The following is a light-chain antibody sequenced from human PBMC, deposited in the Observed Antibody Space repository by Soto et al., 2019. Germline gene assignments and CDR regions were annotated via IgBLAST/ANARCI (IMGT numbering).Light chain of an antibody. V-gene: IGKV3-15*01. Sequence: IVMTQSPATLSVSPWERATLSCRASQSVSSNLAWYQQKPGQAPRLLIYGASTRATGIPARFSGSGSGTEFTLTISSLQSEDFAVYYCQEYNNWSPMAFGQGTKVEIK. CDR2: GAS. J-gene: IGKJ1*01. CDR1: QSVSSN. CDR3: QEYNNWSPMA.